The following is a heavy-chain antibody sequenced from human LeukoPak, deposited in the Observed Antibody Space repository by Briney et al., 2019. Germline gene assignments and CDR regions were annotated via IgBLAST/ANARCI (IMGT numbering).Heavy chain of an antibody. CDR3: ARRPGYFDY. CDR2: IYYSGST. V-gene: IGHV4-59*08. Sequence: SETLSLTCTVSGGSISSYNWSWIRQPPGKGLEWIGYIYYSGSTTYNPSLTSRVTISVDTSKIQFSLNLSSGTAADTAVYYCARRPGYFDYWGQGTLVSVSS. CDR1: GGSISSYN. J-gene: IGHJ4*02.